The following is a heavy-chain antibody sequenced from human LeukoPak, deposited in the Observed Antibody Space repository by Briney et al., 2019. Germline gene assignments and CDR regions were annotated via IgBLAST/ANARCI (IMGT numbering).Heavy chain of an antibody. Sequence: GSLRLSCAASGFTFSSYAMHWVRQAPGKGLEGVAVISYDGSNKYYADSVKGRFTISRENSKKTLYLQMNSLRAEDTAVYYCARSRSDFDWLLYADYWGQGTLVTVSS. CDR3: ARSRSDFDWLLYADY. J-gene: IGHJ4*02. CDR1: GFTFSSYA. CDR2: ISYDGSNK. D-gene: IGHD3-9*01. V-gene: IGHV3-30*04.